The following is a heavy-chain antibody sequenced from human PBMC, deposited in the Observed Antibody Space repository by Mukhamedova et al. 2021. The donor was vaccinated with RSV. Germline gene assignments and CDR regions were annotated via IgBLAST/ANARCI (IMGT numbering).Heavy chain of an antibody. J-gene: IGHJ6*03. Sequence: TEYAASVKGRFTISRDDSKNTAYLQMNSLKTEDTAVYYCTTPYSYADYMDVWGKGTTVTASS. CDR2: T. V-gene: IGHV3-73*01. CDR3: TTPYSYADYMDV. D-gene: IGHD3-16*01.